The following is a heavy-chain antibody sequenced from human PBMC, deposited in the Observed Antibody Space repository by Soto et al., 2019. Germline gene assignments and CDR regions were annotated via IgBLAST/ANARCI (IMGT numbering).Heavy chain of an antibody. CDR3: DRTRNGGVADSFDY. D-gene: IGHD1-1*01. Sequence: GGALRLSCEDSGFTFSSQAIRWVRLTPGRGLEWVLAISRDGSYIYYTDSVKGRFTVSRDNSKNTVFVQMNRLIPDDTAIYLSDRTRNGGVADSFDYWGQRTRVTVAS. V-gene: IGHV3-30*04. CDR2: ISRDGSYI. J-gene: IGHJ4*02. CDR1: GFTFSSQA.